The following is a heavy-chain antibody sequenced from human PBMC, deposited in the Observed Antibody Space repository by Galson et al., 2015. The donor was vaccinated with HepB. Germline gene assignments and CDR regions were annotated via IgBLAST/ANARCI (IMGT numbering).Heavy chain of an antibody. J-gene: IGHJ4*02. CDR3: AIAPQHYYDSSGYSIDY. CDR1: GFTFSSYG. V-gene: IGHV3-33*08. CDR2: IWYDGSNK. Sequence: SLRLSCAASGFTFSSYGMHWVRQAPGKGLEWVAVIWYDGSNKYYADSVKGRFTISRDNSKNTLYLQMNSLRAEDTAVYYCAIAPQHYYDSSGYSIDYWGQGTLVTVSS. D-gene: IGHD3-22*01.